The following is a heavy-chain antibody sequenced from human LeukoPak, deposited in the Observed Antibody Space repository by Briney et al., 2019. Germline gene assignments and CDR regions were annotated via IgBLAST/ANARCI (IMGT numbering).Heavy chain of an antibody. D-gene: IGHD3-16*02. V-gene: IGHV3-30-3*01. CDR1: GFTFSSYA. CDR2: ISYDGSNK. J-gene: IGHJ4*02. CDR3: ARQDYVWGSYRFDY. Sequence: PGGSLRLSCAASGFTFSSYAMHWVRQAPGKGLEWVAVISYDGSNKYYADSVKGRFTISRDNCKNTLYLQMNSLRAEDTAVYYCARQDYVWGSYRFDYWGQGTLVTVSS.